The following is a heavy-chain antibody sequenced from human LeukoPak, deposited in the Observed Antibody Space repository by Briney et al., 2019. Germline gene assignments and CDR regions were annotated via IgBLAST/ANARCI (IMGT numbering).Heavy chain of an antibody. CDR1: GGSISSSNW. J-gene: IGHJ5*02. CDR2: IYHSGST. Sequence: PSETLSLTCAVSGGSISSSNWWSWVRQPPGKGLEWIGEIYHSGSTNYNPSLKSRVTISVDKSKNQFSLKLSSVTAADTAVYYCARDRLLWFRPREGPWFDPWGQGTLVTVSS. CDR3: ARDRLLWFRPREGPWFDP. D-gene: IGHD3-10*01. V-gene: IGHV4-4*02.